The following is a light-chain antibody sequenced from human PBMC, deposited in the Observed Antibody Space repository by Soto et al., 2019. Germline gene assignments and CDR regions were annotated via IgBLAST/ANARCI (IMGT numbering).Light chain of an antibody. CDR1: QSVYSY. Sequence: EVVWTQSPATLSLSPGERATLSCRASQSVYSYLAWYQQKPGQPPRLLISDVSNRATGIPARFSGSGYGTDFTLTLSSLEPEDFAVYYCQHRNDWPFTFGGGTKVEIK. CDR2: DVS. J-gene: IGKJ4*01. V-gene: IGKV3-11*01. CDR3: QHRNDWPFT.